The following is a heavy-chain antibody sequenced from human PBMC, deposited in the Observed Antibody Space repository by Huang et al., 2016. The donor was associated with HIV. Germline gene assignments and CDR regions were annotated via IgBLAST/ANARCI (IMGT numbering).Heavy chain of an antibody. D-gene: IGHD3-10*01. CDR3: ARHFGSWSGYFDS. J-gene: IGHJ4*02. Sequence: QLQLQESGPGLVRPSETLSLICTVSGGSITVSNYYWGWIRQPPGKGLEWIGSIYYSGDTDYNPSLKRRVTMSVDTSKNRFSLDIRSVAVADTAIYYCARHFGSWSGYFDSWGQGTLVPVSS. CDR2: IYYSGDT. CDR1: GGSITVSNYY. V-gene: IGHV4-39*01.